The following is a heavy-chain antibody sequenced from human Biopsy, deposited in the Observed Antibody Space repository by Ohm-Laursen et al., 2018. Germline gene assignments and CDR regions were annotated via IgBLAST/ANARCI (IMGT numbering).Heavy chain of an antibody. CDR2: IIPVFGLA. Sequence: SVKVSCKASGGTVSRYAISWVRQAPGQGLEWMGGIIPVFGLATYAQRLQGRVSITADTSTNTAYTELSSLRSDDTAVYFCARGLPTEYGDYFSLDYWGQGTLVIVSS. J-gene: IGHJ4*02. CDR1: GGTVSRYA. D-gene: IGHD4-17*01. CDR3: ARGLPTEYGDYFSLDY. V-gene: IGHV1-69*10.